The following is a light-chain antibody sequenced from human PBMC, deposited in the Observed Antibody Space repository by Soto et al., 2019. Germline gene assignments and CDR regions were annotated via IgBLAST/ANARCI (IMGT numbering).Light chain of an antibody. Sequence: QSVLTQPPSVSGAPGQRVTISCTGSSSSIGAGYDVHWYQQLPGTAPKLLIYGNSNRPSGVPDRFSGSKSGTSASLAITGLQAEDEADYYCQSYDSSLSGYVVFGGGTKVTVL. J-gene: IGLJ2*01. V-gene: IGLV1-40*01. CDR1: SSSIGAGYD. CDR3: QSYDSSLSGYVV. CDR2: GNS.